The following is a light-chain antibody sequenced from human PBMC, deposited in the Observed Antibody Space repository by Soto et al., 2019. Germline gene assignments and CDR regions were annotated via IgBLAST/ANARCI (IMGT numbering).Light chain of an antibody. CDR3: QQYDDWRRT. CDR2: GAS. V-gene: IGKV3-15*01. CDR1: QSVSSN. J-gene: IGKJ1*01. Sequence: EIVMTQSPATLSVSPGERATLSCRASQSVSSNLAWYQQKPGQAPRLLIYGASTRATGIPARFSGGGSGTEFTLTISSLQSEDFVVYYCQQYDDWRRTFGQGTKVEIK.